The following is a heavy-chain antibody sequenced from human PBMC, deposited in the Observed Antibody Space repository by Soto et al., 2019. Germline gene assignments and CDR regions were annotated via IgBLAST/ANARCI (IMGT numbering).Heavy chain of an antibody. CDR1: GYSFTTSW. V-gene: IGHV5-51*01. J-gene: IGHJ5*02. Sequence: GESLKISCKGSGYSFTTSWIGWVRQKPGRGLEWMGIIYPGDSDTRYSPSFQGQVTISADTSISTAYLQWSSLKASDSAIYYCARAIAMAGNNYFDPWGQGTLVTVSS. CDR3: ARAIAMAGNNYFDP. CDR2: IYPGDSDT. D-gene: IGHD6-19*01.